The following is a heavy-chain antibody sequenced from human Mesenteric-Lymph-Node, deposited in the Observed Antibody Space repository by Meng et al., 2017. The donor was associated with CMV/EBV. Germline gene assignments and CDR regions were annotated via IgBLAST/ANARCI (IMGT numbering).Heavy chain of an antibody. CDR2: IYYSGST. D-gene: IGHD4-23*01. Sequence: SETLSLTCTVSGGSISSYYWSWIRQPPGKGLEWIGYIYYSGSTNYNPSLKSRVTISVDTSKNQFSLKLSSVTAADTAIYYCARDSTTVELYNWFDPWGQGTLVTVSS. J-gene: IGHJ5*02. V-gene: IGHV4-59*12. CDR1: GGSISSYY. CDR3: ARDSTTVELYNWFDP.